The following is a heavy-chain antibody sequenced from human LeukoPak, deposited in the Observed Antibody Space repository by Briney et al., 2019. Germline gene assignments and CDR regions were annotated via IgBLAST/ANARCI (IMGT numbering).Heavy chain of an antibody. D-gene: IGHD2-21*01. CDR2: ISSSSSYI. CDR1: AFTLSGFT. V-gene: IGHV3-21*01. Sequence: PGGSLRLSCAASAFTLSGFTMHWIRQASGEGLEWVSSISSSSSYIYYADSVKGRFTISRDNAKNSLYLQMNSLRAEDTAVYYCARDGARYIYCGGDCYPQPPDYWGQGTLVTVSS. CDR3: ARDGARYIYCGGDCYPQPPDY. J-gene: IGHJ4*02.